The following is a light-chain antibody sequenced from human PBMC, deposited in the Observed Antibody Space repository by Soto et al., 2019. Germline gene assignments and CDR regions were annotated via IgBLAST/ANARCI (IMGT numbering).Light chain of an antibody. J-gene: IGKJ4*01. CDR2: GAS. V-gene: IGKV3-15*01. Sequence: EIVMTQSPATLSVSPGERATLSCRASQFVSSNLAWYQQKPGQAPSLLIYGASTRSTGIPARFSGSGSGTEFTLTISSLQSEDFADYYCQQYNNWPLLLTFGGGTKVDIK. CDR3: QQYNNWPLLLT. CDR1: QFVSSN.